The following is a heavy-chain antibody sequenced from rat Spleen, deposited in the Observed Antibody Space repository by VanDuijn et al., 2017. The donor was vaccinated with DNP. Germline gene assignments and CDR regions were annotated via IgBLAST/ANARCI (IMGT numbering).Heavy chain of an antibody. CDR1: GFSLTSYG. Sequence: QVQLKESGPGLVQPSRTLSLTCTVSGFSLTSYGVSWVRQPPGKGLEWIAAIWSGGSTDYNSALKSRLSISRDTSKSQVLLKKDKSQTEDTGMYVWARRGEFDYWGQGVMVTVSS. CDR3: ARRGEFDY. V-gene: IGHV2-16*01. J-gene: IGHJ2*01. CDR2: IWSGGST. D-gene: IGHD5-1*01.